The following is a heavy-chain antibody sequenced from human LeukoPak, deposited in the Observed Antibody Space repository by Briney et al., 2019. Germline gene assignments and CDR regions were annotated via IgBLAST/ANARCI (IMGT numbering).Heavy chain of an antibody. CDR1: GFTFSDYY. CDR3: ARVGVVGATGAFDI. CDR2: AGSSGSPM. J-gene: IGHJ3*02. Sequence: GGSLRLSCAASGFTFSDYYMSWIRQAPGKGLEWISYAGSSGSPMNYADSVKGRFTISKDNAKNSLYLQMNSLRAEDTAVYYCARVGVVGATGAFDIWGQGTMVTVSS. D-gene: IGHD1-26*01. V-gene: IGHV3-11*04.